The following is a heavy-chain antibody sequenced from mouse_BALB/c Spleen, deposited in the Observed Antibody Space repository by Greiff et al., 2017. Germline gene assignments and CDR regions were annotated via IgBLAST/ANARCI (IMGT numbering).Heavy chain of an antibody. D-gene: IGHD1-1*01. CDR1: GYNFTSYW. CDR3: ARSGPYYGPWFAY. CDR2: IYPGSGST. V-gene: IGHV1-55*01. Sequence: QVQLQQPGAELVKPGTSVKLSCKASGYNFTSYWINWVKLRPGQGLEWIGDIYPGSGSTNYNEKFKSKATLTVDTSSSTAYMQLSSLASEDSALYYCARSGPYYGPWFAYWGQGTLVTVSA. J-gene: IGHJ3*01.